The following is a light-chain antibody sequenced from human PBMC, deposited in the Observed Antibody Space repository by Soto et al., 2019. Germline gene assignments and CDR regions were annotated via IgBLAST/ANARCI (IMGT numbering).Light chain of an antibody. CDR2: DAS. Sequence: EIVLTQSPGTLSLSPGERATLSCMASQSVSSSYLAWYQQKPGQAPRILNYDASSRATCIPDRFSGSGAATDFTLTISKLEPEDFAVYYCQQYGSAPQTFGQGTKVEIK. V-gene: IGKV3-20*01. CDR3: QQYGSAPQT. CDR1: QSVSSSY. J-gene: IGKJ1*01.